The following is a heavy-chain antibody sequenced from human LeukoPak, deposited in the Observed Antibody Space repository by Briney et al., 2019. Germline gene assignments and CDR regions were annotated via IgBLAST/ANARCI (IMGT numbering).Heavy chain of an antibody. J-gene: IGHJ4*02. Sequence: GGSLRLSCAASGFTLSSNNMSWVRQAPGKGLEWVSIIYSGGSTYYADSVKGRFTISRDNSKNTLYLQMNSLRAEDTAVYYCARASSSGWRGNLDYWGQGTLVTVSS. CDR1: GFTLSSNN. V-gene: IGHV3-66*01. CDR2: IYSGGST. CDR3: ARASSSGWRGNLDY. D-gene: IGHD6-19*01.